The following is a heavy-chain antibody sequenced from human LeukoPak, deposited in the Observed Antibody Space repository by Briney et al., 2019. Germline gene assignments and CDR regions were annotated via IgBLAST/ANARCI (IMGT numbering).Heavy chain of an antibody. Sequence: SLKISCNASGYXSTNYSTGCVRWMPRNRLEWMGIIYPGVSDTRYIPSFQGQVTISADKSINTAYLQWRSLKVYDTAMYYCARRGDSYWFFCYWGQVTLVTVA. CDR1: GYXSTNYS. J-gene: IGHJ4*02. V-gene: IGHV5-51*01. D-gene: IGHD1-26*01. CDR2: IYPGVSDT. CDR3: ARRGDSYWFFCY.